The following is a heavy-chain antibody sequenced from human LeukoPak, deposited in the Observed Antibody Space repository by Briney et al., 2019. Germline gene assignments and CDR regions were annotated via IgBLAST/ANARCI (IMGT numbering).Heavy chain of an antibody. CDR1: GFTFSSYE. CDR2: ISSSATTV. V-gene: IGHV3-48*03. CDR3: ARNLKVTCNTPSCSTY. D-gene: IGHD2-2*01. Sequence: GGSLRLSCAASGFTFSSYEMNWVRQAPGKGLEWVSYISSSATTVYYADSVKGRFTISRDNAKNSLFLQMNSLRAEDTAVYYCARNLKVTCNTPSCSTYWGQGTLVTVSS. J-gene: IGHJ4*02.